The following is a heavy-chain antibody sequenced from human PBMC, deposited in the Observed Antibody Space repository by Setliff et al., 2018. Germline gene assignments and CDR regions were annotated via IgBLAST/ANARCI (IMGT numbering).Heavy chain of an antibody. CDR2: INSDGSGT. Sequence: LRLSCAASGFTISYYAIHWVRQAPGKGLVWFSHINSDGSGTSYADSVKGRFTISRDNSKNTLYLQMNSLRPEDTAVYYCARTCSGSGCYAGLESWGQGTPVTVSS. V-gene: IGHV3-74*01. CDR1: GFTISYYA. D-gene: IGHD2-15*01. J-gene: IGHJ4*02. CDR3: ARTCSGSGCYAGLES.